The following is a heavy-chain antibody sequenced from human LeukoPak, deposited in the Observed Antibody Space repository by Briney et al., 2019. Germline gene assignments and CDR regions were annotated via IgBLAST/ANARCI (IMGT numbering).Heavy chain of an antibody. CDR3: TGNYYGSGSYADFDY. Sequence: GGSLRLSCAASGFTFSGSALHWVRQASGKGLEWVGRIRSTANGYATAYAASVKGRFTISREDSKNTAYLQMDSLKTEDTAVYYCTGNYYGSGSYADFDYWGQGTLVTVSS. V-gene: IGHV3-73*01. D-gene: IGHD3-10*01. CDR1: GFTFSGSA. CDR2: IRSTANGYAT. J-gene: IGHJ4*02.